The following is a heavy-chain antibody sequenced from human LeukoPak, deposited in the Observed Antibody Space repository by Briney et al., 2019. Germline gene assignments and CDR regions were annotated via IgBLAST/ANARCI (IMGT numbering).Heavy chain of an antibody. D-gene: IGHD6-13*01. CDR1: GGSISSYY. Sequence: SETLSLTCTVSGGSISSYYWSWIRQPPGKGLEWIGYIYTSGSTNYNPSLKSRVTILVDTSKNQFSLKLSSVTAADTAVYYCARHLRQQLDDAFDIWGQGTMVTVSS. CDR2: IYTSGST. CDR3: ARHLRQQLDDAFDI. J-gene: IGHJ3*02. V-gene: IGHV4-4*09.